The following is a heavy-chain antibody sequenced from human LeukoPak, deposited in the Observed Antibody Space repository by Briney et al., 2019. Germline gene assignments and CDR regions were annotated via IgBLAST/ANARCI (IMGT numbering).Heavy chain of an antibody. J-gene: IGHJ3*02. CDR3: ATGDSHYDFWSGSVVAFDI. CDR1: GYTLTELS. CDR2: FDPEDGET. V-gene: IGHV1-24*01. Sequence: ASVKVSCKVSGYTLTELSMHWVRQAPGKGLEWMGGFDPEDGETIYAQKFQGRVTMTEDTSTDTAYMELSSLRSEDTAVYYCATGDSHYDFWSGSVVAFDIWGQGTMVTVSS. D-gene: IGHD3-3*01.